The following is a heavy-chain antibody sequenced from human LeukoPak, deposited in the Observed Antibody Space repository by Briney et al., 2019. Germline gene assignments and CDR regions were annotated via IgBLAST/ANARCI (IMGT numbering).Heavy chain of an antibody. D-gene: IGHD5-18*01. CDR2: IIPILGIA. CDR3: ARGILGYSYDRYYYGMDV. CDR1: GGTFSSYA. Sequence: GASVKVSCKASGGTFSSYAISWVRQAPGQGLEWMGRIIPILGIANYAQKFQGRVTITADKSTSTAYMELSSLRSEDTAVYYCARGILGYSYDRYYYGMDVWGQGTTVTVSS. V-gene: IGHV1-69*04. J-gene: IGHJ6*02.